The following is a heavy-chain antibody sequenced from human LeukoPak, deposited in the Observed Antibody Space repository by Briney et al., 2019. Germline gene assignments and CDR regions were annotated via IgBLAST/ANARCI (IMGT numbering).Heavy chain of an antibody. CDR3: AKADGYSYGYFDY. V-gene: IGHV3-9*01. D-gene: IGHD5-18*01. CDR2: ISWNSGSI. CDR1: GFTFDDYA. Sequence: PGGSLRLSCAASGFTFDDYAMHWVRQAPGKGLEWVSGISWNSGSIGYADSVKGRFTISRDNAKSSLYLQMNSLRAEDTALYYCAKADGYSYGYFDYWGQGTLVTVSS. J-gene: IGHJ4*02.